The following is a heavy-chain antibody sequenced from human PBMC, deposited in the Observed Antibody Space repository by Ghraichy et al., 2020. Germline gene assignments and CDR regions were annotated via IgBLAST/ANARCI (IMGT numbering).Heavy chain of an antibody. D-gene: IGHD3-22*01. V-gene: IGHV3-49*03. CDR2: IRSKAYGGTT. CDR1: GFTFGDYA. CDR3: TRDFGMGSSGTYYGMDV. Sequence: GGSLRLSCTASGFTFGDYAMSWFRQAPGKGLEWVGFIRSKAYGGTTEYAASVKGRFTISRDDSKSIAYLQMNSLKTEDTAVYYCTRDFGMGSSGTYYGMDVWGQGTTVTVSS. J-gene: IGHJ6*02.